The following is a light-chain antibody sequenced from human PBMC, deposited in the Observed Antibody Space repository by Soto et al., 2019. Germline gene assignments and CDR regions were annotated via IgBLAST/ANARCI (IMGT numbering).Light chain of an antibody. Sequence: QSVLTQPRSVSGSPGQSVTISCTGTSSDVGGYNYVSWYQRHPGKAPKLIISDVTKRPSGISYRFSGSKSGNTASLTISGLQAEDEGDYFCSSYSISTAYLFGTGTKVTVL. CDR1: SSDVGGYNY. CDR2: DVT. J-gene: IGLJ1*01. V-gene: IGLV2-11*01. CDR3: SSYSISTAYL.